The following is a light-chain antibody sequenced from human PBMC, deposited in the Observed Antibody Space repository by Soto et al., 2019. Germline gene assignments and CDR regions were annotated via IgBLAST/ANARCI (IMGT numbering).Light chain of an antibody. CDR2: DDS. CDR3: QQYSSYSYT. Sequence: DIQMTQSPSTLSASVGDRVAITCRASQSISSWLAWYQQKLGRAPRLLIYDDSSLESGVKSRFSGSGSGTRFTLTIRSMQPDELATYYRQQYSSYSYTFGQGTRREIK. CDR1: QSISSW. J-gene: IGKJ5*01. V-gene: IGKV1-5*01.